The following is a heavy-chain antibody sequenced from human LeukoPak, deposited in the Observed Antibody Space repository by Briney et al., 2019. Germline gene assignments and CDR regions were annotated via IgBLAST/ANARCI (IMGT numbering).Heavy chain of an antibody. J-gene: IGHJ3*02. V-gene: IGHV3-23*01. D-gene: IGHD3-10*01. CDR3: ARGVIIIGRIRGAFDI. CDR1: GFTFSSYA. Sequence: GGSLRLCCAASGFTFSSYAMSWVRQAPGKGLEWVSAISGSDGSTYYADSVKGRFTISRDNSKNTLYLQMDRLRAEDTAVYYCARGVIIIGRIRGAFDIWGQGTMVTVSS. CDR2: ISGSDGST.